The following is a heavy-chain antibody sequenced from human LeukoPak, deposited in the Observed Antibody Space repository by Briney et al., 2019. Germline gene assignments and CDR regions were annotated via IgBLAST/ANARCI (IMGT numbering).Heavy chain of an antibody. D-gene: IGHD3-22*01. Sequence: GPTLVKPTQTRTLTCTFSGFSHSTSGVGVGWMRQPPGKALEWLALIYCNDDKRYSPSLKSRLTITKDTSKNQLVLTMTNMDPVDIATYYCAHSTITMIVVVPFDYWGQGTLVTVSS. CDR3: AHSTITMIVVVPFDY. CDR1: GFSHSTSGVG. V-gene: IGHV2-5*01. J-gene: IGHJ4*02. CDR2: IYCNDDK.